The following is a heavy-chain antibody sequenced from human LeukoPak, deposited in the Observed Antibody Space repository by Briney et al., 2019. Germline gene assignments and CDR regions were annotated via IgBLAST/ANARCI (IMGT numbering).Heavy chain of an antibody. J-gene: IGHJ4*02. Sequence: GGALRLSCAASGFTFNRYGMSWVRQAPGKGLEWVSASSGSGGTTYYADSVKGRFTISRDNSKNTLYLQINSLRAEDTAVYYCAKDHLPGIVVADRDYWGQGTLVTVSS. V-gene: IGHV3-23*01. D-gene: IGHD6-19*01. CDR3: AKDHLPGIVVADRDY. CDR2: SSGSGGTT. CDR1: GFTFNRYG.